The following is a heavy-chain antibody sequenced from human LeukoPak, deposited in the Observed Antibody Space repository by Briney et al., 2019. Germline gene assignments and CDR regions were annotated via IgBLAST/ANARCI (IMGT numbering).Heavy chain of an antibody. CDR2: INPSGGST. D-gene: IGHD5-18*01. V-gene: IGHV1-46*01. CDR1: GYTFTSYY. Sequence: ASVKVSCKASGYTFTSYYMHWVRQAPVQGLEWMGMINPSGGSTSYAQKFQGRVTMTRDMSTSTVYMELSSLRSEDTAVYYCARADVDTAMVDDYWGQGTLVTVSS. J-gene: IGHJ4*02. CDR3: ARADVDTAMVDDY.